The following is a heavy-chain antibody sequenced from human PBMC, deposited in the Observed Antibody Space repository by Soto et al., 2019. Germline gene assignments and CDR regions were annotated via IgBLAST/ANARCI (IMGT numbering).Heavy chain of an antibody. J-gene: IGHJ4*02. CDR1: GFNFDDYA. V-gene: IGHV3-9*01. CDR3: VKDTYLLVGATHFDF. D-gene: IGHD1-26*01. CDR2: ISWNGESV. Sequence: EVQLVESGGGLVQPGRSLSLSCAASGFNFDDYAMHWVRQPPGKGLEWVAGISWNGESVSYADSVKGRFTISRDNAKNSLSLHMASLRAEDTAFYYCVKDTYLLVGATHFDFWGQGALVTVS.